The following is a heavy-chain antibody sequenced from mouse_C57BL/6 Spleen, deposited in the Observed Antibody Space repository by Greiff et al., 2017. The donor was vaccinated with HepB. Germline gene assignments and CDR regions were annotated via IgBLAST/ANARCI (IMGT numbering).Heavy chain of an antibody. J-gene: IGHJ4*01. CDR3: TRDYYGSSLHYYAMDY. CDR1: GYTFTSYW. Sequence: VQLKQSGTVLARPGASVKMSCKTSGYTFTSYWMHWVKQRPGQGLEWIGAIYPGNSDTSYNQKFKGKAKLTAVTSASTAYMERSSLTNEDSAVYYCTRDYYGSSLHYYAMDYWGQGTSVTVSS. D-gene: IGHD1-1*01. V-gene: IGHV1-5*01. CDR2: IYPGNSDT.